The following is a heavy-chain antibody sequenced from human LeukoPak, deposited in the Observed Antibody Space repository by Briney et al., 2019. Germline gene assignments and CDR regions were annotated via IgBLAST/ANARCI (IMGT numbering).Heavy chain of an antibody. V-gene: IGHV4-34*01. Sequence: SETLSLTCAVYGGSFSGYYWGWIRQPPGKGLEWIGEINHSGSTNYNPSLKSRVTISVDTSKNQFSLKLSSVTAADTAVYYCARLSPPYYYDSSGQGRVGVFDIWGQGKMVTVFS. J-gene: IGHJ3*02. CDR3: ARLSPPYYYDSSGQGRVGVFDI. D-gene: IGHD3-22*01. CDR2: INHSGST. CDR1: GGSFSGYY.